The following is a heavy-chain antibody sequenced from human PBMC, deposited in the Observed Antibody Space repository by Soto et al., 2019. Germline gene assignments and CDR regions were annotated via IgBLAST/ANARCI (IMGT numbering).Heavy chain of an antibody. CDR2: ISAYNGNT. Sequence: ASAKVSCKASGYTFTSYGISWVRQAPGQGLEWMGWISAYNGNTNYAQKLQGRVTMTTDTSTSTAYMELRSLRSDDTAVYYCARWEYDFWSGYLSYGMDVWGQGTTVTVSS. J-gene: IGHJ6*02. D-gene: IGHD3-3*01. CDR3: ARWEYDFWSGYLSYGMDV. CDR1: GYTFTSYG. V-gene: IGHV1-18*01.